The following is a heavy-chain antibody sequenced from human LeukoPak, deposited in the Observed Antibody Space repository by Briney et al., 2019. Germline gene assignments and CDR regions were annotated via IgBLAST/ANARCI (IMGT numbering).Heavy chain of an antibody. CDR2: IYYSGST. D-gene: IGHD2-15*01. Sequence: SETLSLTCTVSGGSISSYYWSWIRQPPGKGVEWIGYIYYSGSTSYNPPLKSRVTISVDMLKRQFSLKMSSVTAADTAVYYCARGGYCSGGRCYSDWFDPWGQGTLVAVSS. V-gene: IGHV4-59*01. J-gene: IGHJ5*02. CDR1: GGSISSYY. CDR3: ARGGYCSGGRCYSDWFDP.